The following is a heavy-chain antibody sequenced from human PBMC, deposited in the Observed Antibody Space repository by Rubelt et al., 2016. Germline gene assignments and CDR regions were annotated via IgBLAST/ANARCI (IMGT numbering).Heavy chain of an antibody. V-gene: IGHV1-18*01. CDR2: ISVNSGDT. CDR3: ARATNWNYAFDI. J-gene: IGHJ3*02. Sequence: QVQLVQSGAEVKKSGASVKVSCKASGYTFSKYGINWVRQAPGQGLEWMGWISVNSGDTKYAQKLQVRVTMTTDTSTSTAYMERTSLRSDDTAVYSCARATNWNYAFDIWGQGTMVTVSS. D-gene: IGHD1-7*01. CDR1: GYTFSKYG.